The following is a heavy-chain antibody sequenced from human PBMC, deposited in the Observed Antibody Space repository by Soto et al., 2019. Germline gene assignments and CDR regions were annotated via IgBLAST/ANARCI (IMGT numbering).Heavy chain of an antibody. CDR2: INPSGGST. Sequence: ASVKVSCKASGYTFTSYYMHWLRQAPGQGLEWMGIINPSGGSTSYAQKFQGRVTMTRDTSTSTVYMELSSLRSEDTAVYYCARDTPPQYGSGSYYGYWGQGTLVTVSS. CDR3: ARDTPPQYGSGSYYGY. J-gene: IGHJ4*02. CDR1: GYTFTSYY. D-gene: IGHD3-10*01. V-gene: IGHV1-46*01.